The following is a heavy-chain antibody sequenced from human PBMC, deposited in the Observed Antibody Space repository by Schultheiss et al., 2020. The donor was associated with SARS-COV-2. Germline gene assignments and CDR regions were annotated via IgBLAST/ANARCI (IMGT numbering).Heavy chain of an antibody. V-gene: IGHV3-11*03. CDR2: ISSNSSYT. J-gene: IGHJ2*01. D-gene: IGHD5-24*01. CDR1: GFTFSDYY. Sequence: GGSLRLSCAASGFTFSDYYMSWIRQAPGKGLEWVSYISSNSSYTNYADSVKGRFTISRDNAKNSLYLQMNSLRAEDTAVYYCARRRYDRLQSRYFDLWGRGTLVTVSS. CDR3: ARRRYDRLQSRYFDL.